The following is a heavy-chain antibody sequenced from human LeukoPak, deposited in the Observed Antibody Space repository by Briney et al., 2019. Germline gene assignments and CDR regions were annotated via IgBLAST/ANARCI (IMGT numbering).Heavy chain of an antibody. J-gene: IGHJ5*02. CDR3: ARQIGYCSSTSCYGYNWFDP. Sequence: SETLSLTCTVSGGSVSSGSYYWSWIRQPPGRGLEWIGYIYYSGSTNYNPSLKSRVTISVDTSKNQFSLKLSSVTAADTAVYYCARQIGYCSSTSCYGYNWFDPWGQGTLVTVSS. D-gene: IGHD2-2*01. CDR2: IYYSGST. CDR1: GGSVSSGSYY. V-gene: IGHV4-61*01.